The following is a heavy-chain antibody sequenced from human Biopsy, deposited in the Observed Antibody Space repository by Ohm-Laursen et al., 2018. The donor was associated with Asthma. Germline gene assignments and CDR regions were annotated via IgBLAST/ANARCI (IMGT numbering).Heavy chain of an antibody. Sequence: GSLRLSCAAPGFTFGDYWMSWVRQVPGKGLGWVANIKHDGSEKNHVDSLKGRFTISRDNAKNSLYVQMNSLRAEDTAVYYCARTFHFWSPYHAEHYQLWGQGTLVTVSS. V-gene: IGHV3-7*01. CDR2: IKHDGSEK. D-gene: IGHD3-3*02. J-gene: IGHJ1*01. CDR1: GFTFGDYW. CDR3: ARTFHFWSPYHAEHYQL.